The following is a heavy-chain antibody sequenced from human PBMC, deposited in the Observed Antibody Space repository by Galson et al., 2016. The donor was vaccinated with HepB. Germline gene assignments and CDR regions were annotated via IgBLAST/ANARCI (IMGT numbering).Heavy chain of an antibody. J-gene: IGHJ6*02. V-gene: IGHV3-30*18. D-gene: IGHD3-10*01. CDR2: ISYTGSNE. Sequence: SLRLSCAASGYSFSLNSVNWVRPLPGKGLEWVALISYTGSNEIYAECMRGRIQISRANSKNTLYLQMINLKGEDTAVYYCEKSFGDFVFEGSLYGLDVWGQGTTVIVSS. CDR3: EKSFGDFVFEGSLYGLDV. CDR1: GYSFSLNS.